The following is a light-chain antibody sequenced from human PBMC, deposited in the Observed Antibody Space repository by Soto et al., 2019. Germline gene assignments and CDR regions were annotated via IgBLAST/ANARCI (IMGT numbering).Light chain of an antibody. Sequence: DIQMTQSPSSLSASVGDRVTITCRASQSISSSLNWYQQKPWKAPKLLIYAASSLQSGVPSRFSGSGSRTDFTLTISSLQPEDFATYYCQQSYSTPYTFGQGTKLEIK. J-gene: IGKJ2*01. V-gene: IGKV1-39*01. CDR3: QQSYSTPYT. CDR1: QSISSS. CDR2: AAS.